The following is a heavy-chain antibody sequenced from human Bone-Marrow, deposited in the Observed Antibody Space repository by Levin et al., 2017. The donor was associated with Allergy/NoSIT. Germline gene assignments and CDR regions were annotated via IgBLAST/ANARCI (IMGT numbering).Heavy chain of an antibody. CDR2: INSDGSST. V-gene: IGHV3-74*01. CDR1: GFTFSSYW. Sequence: SCTASGFTFSSYWMHWVRQVPGKGLVWVSRINSDGSSTIYVDSVKGRFTISRDNAKNTLYLEMNSLRAEDTAIYYCARVRNDLDYWGQGTLVTVSS. J-gene: IGHJ4*02. D-gene: IGHD1-1*01. CDR3: ARVRNDLDY.